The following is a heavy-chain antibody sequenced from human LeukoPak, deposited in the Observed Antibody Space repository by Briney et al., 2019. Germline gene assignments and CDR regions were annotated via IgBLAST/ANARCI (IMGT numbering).Heavy chain of an antibody. CDR1: GFSISGQW. CDR3: GYTNNFYH. J-gene: IGHJ4*02. CDR2: IKHDGSEE. D-gene: IGHD3-16*02. V-gene: IGHV3-7*01. Sequence: GGSLRLSCVASGFSISGQWMNWVRQAPGQGLEWVANIKHDGSEEYYVDSVKGRFTISRDDGRNSVSLQMNSVRAEDTAVYYCGYTNNFYHWGQGTLVVV.